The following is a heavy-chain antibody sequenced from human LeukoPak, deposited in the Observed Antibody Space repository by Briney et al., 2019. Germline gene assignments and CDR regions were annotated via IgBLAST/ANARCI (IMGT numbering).Heavy chain of an antibody. D-gene: IGHD3-3*01. CDR1: GGSISSYY. V-gene: IGHV4-4*09. Sequence: SETLPLTCNVSGGSISSYYWSWIRQPPGKGLEWIGYIYTTGSTDYNPSLKSRVTISVDTSKNQLSLNLSSVTAADTAVYYCARRGTIFGPESLWGRGTLVTVSS. J-gene: IGHJ2*01. CDR2: IYTTGST. CDR3: ARRGTIFGPESL.